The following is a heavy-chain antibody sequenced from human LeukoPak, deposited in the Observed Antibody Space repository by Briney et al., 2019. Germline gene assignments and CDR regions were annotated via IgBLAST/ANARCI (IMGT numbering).Heavy chain of an antibody. J-gene: IGHJ6*04. D-gene: IGHD6-19*01. CDR2: ISSSSSYT. CDR1: GFTFSDYY. Sequence: GGSLRLSCAASGFTFSDYYMSWIRQAPGKGLERVSYISSSSSYTNYADSVKGRFTISRDNAKNSLYLQMNSLRAEDTAVYYCARDGDRIAVAGQYYYYYGMDVWGKGTTVTVSS. V-gene: IGHV3-11*06. CDR3: ARDGDRIAVAGQYYYYYGMDV.